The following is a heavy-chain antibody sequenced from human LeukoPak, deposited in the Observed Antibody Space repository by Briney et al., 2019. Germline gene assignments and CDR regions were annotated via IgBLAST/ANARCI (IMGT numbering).Heavy chain of an antibody. V-gene: IGHV3-9*01. CDR3: ARDLGTY. D-gene: IGHD7-27*01. CDR2: ISWNSGSI. Sequence: GGSLRLSCAASGFTFDDYAMHWVRQAPGKGLEWVSGISWNSGSIGYADSVKGRFTISRDNAKNSLYLQMNSLRAEDTALYYCARDLGTYWGQGTLVTVSS. CDR1: GFTFDDYA. J-gene: IGHJ4*02.